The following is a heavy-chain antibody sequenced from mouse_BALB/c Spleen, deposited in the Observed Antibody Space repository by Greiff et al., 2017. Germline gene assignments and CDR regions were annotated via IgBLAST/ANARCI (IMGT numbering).Heavy chain of an antibody. CDR3: ARGYYYGSSLDY. CDR2: ISDGGSYT. CDR1: GFTFSDYY. D-gene: IGHD1-1*01. J-gene: IGHJ2*01. Sequence: EVMLVESGGGLVKPGGSLKLSCAASGFTFSDYYMYWVRQTPEKRLEWVATISDGGSYTYYPDSVKGRFTISRDNAKNNLYLQMSSLKSEDTAMYYCARGYYYGSSLDYWGQGTTLTVSS. V-gene: IGHV5-4*02.